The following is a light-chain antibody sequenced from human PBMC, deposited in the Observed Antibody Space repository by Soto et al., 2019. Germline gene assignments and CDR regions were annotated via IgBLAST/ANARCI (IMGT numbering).Light chain of an antibody. Sequence: VVLTQSSATLSLSPAERATLSCRASENVRTFVDWYQQKPGQAPRLLIYGASNRATGIPARFSGSGSGTEFTLTISSLQSEDFAVYYGQQYKNWPPWTFGQGTKVEIK. CDR3: QQYKNWPPWT. CDR2: GAS. CDR1: ENVRTF. V-gene: IGKV3D-15*01. J-gene: IGKJ1*01.